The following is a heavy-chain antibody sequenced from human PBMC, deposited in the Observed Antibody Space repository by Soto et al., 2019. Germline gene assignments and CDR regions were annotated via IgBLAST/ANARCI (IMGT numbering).Heavy chain of an antibody. CDR3: GRDRNYPDWYFDL. D-gene: IGHD1-7*01. Sequence: GGSLRHSCAASGVTCSSYWMHSVRQAPGMGLVWVSVIYTGGSTDYADSVKGRFTISRHNSKNTLYLQMNSLRAEDTAVYYCGRDRNYPDWYFDLWGRGTLVTSPQ. CDR2: IYTGGST. CDR1: GVTCSSYW. J-gene: IGHJ2*01. V-gene: IGHV3-53*04.